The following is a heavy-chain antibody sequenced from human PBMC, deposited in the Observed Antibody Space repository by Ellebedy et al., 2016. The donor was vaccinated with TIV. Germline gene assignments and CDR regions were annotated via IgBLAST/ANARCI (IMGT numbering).Heavy chain of an antibody. V-gene: IGHV4-39*07. Sequence: SETLSLTCTVSGGSIGSIFYYWAWIRQPPGKGLEWIGSIYYSGSTYYNPSLESRVTISVDTSKNQLSLKRTSLTAAATAVYYCATDRVIEGVGNNWFDPWGQGTLVAVSS. J-gene: IGHJ5*02. CDR3: ATDRVIEGVGNNWFDP. D-gene: IGHD6-13*01. CDR1: GGSIGSIFYY. CDR2: IYYSGST.